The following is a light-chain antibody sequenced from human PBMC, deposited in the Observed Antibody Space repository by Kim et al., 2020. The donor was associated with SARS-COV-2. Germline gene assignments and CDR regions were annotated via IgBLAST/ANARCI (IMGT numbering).Light chain of an antibody. CDR1: SLRSYY. Sequence: SSELTQDPAVSVALGQTVRITCQGDSLRSYYASWYQQKPGQAPVLVIYGKNNRPSGIPDRFSGSSSGNTASLTIPGAQAEDEADNYCTSRDSSGNHWVFG. CDR3: TSRDSSGNHWV. J-gene: IGLJ3*02. V-gene: IGLV3-19*01. CDR2: GKN.